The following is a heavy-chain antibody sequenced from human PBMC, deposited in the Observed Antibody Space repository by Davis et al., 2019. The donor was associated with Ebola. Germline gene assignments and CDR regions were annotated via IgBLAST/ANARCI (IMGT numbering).Heavy chain of an antibody. CDR1: GGSISSSNW. Sequence: MPSETLSLTCAVSGGSISSSNWWSWVRQPPGKGLEWIGEIYHSGSTNYNPSLKSRVTISVDTSKNQFSLKLSSVTAADTAVYYCARGGMLGWFDPWGQGTLVTVSS. CDR3: ARGGMLGWFDP. CDR2: IYHSGST. V-gene: IGHV4-4*02. J-gene: IGHJ5*02. D-gene: IGHD3-16*01.